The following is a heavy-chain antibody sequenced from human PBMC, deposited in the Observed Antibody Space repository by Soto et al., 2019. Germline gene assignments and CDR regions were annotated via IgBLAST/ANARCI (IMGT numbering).Heavy chain of an antibody. V-gene: IGHV1-2*04. J-gene: IGHJ4*02. CDR1: GYTYTVDY. Sequence: ASVKVACKTSGYTYTVDYMHWVRQAPGQGLEWMGWINPNSGGTNYAQKFQGWVTMTRDTSISTAYMELSRLRSDDTAVYYCARSSGRMVRGVQYYFDYWGQGTLVTVSS. CDR3: ARSSGRMVRGVQYYFDY. CDR2: INPNSGGT. D-gene: IGHD3-10*01.